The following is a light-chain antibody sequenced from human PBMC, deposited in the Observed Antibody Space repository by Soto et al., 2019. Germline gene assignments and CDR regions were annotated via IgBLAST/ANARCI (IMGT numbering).Light chain of an antibody. V-gene: IGKV1-39*01. CDR2: GAF. J-gene: IGKJ5*01. CDR1: QKINNY. Sequence: DIQMTQSPSSLSASVGDRVTVTCRTSQKINNYLNWYQQKPGKAHKLLIYGAFSVQSGVPLRFSGSGSGTEFTLTISSRQHEDFAIYYCDQTYSTPVTFGSGTRLEVK. CDR3: DQTYSTPVT.